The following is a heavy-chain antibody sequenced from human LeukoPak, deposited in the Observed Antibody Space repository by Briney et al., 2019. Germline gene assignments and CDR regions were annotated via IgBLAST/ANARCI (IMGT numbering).Heavy chain of an antibody. CDR3: ARDPYYYDSSGYPGGY. V-gene: IGHV3-23*01. D-gene: IGHD3-22*01. Sequence: SGGSLRLSCAASGFTFSSYAMSWVRQAPGKGLEWVSAISGSGGSTYYADSVKGRFTISRDNSKNTLYLQMNSLRAEDTAVYYCARDPYYYDSSGYPGGYWGQGTLVTVSS. CDR1: GFTFSSYA. CDR2: ISGSGGST. J-gene: IGHJ4*02.